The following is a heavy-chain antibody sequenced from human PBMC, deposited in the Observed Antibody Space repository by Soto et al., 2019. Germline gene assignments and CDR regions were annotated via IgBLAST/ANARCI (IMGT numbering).Heavy chain of an antibody. Sequence: GGSLRLSCTASGFTFGDYAMSWVRQAPGKGLEWVGFIRSKAYGGTTEYAASVKGRFTISRDDSKSIAYLQMNSLKTEDTAVYYCTRVGRYDFWSGTLAVDIWGQGTMVTVSS. D-gene: IGHD3-3*01. CDR1: GFTFGDYA. CDR3: TRVGRYDFWSGTLAVDI. J-gene: IGHJ3*02. CDR2: IRSKAYGGTT. V-gene: IGHV3-49*04.